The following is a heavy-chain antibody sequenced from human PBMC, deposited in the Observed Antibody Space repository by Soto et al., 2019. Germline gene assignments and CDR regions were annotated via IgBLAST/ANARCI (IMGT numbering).Heavy chain of an antibody. D-gene: IGHD7-27*01. CDR2: IYYTGST. Sequence: PLETLSLTCAVAGGSISSINWWCWVRQPPGKGLEWIGDIYYTGSTNYNPSLKSRVTMSVDTSKNQFSLNLTSLTAADTAIYYCARANWYSEYWGQGTLVTVSS. V-gene: IGHV4-4*02. CDR1: GGSISSINW. J-gene: IGHJ4*02. CDR3: ARANWYSEY.